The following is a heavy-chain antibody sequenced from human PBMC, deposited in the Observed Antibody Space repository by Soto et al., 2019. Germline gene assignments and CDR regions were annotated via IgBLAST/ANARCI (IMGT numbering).Heavy chain of an antibody. Sequence: PGGSLRLSCAASGFTFDDYAMHWVRQAPGKGLEWVSGISWNSGSIGYADSVKGRFTISRDNAKNSLYLQMNSLRAEDTALYYCAKAYHIGVVAAQRTFDYWGQGTLVTVSS. D-gene: IGHD2-15*01. CDR1: GFTFDDYA. J-gene: IGHJ4*02. CDR2: ISWNSGSI. CDR3: AKAYHIGVVAAQRTFDY. V-gene: IGHV3-9*01.